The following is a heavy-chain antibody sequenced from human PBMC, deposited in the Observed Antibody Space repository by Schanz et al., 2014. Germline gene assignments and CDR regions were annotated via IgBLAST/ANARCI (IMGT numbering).Heavy chain of an antibody. Sequence: VQLVESGGGLVQPGGSLRLSCSASGFTFSIYAMHWVRQAPGKGLEYVSAISHDGYSTYYADSVKGRFTISRDNSKNTLYLQMNSLRAEDTAVYYCAKTPREYCNYDNCPNWFDSWGQGTLXTVSS. CDR1: GFTFSIYA. J-gene: IGHJ5*01. V-gene: IGHV3-64*04. CDR3: AKTPREYCNYDNCPNWFDS. CDR2: ISHDGYST. D-gene: IGHD2-15*01.